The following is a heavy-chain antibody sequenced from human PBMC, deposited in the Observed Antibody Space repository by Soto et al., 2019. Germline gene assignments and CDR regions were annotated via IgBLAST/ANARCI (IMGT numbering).Heavy chain of an antibody. CDR2: IFYSGST. Sequence: QVQLQESGPGLVKPSQTLSLTCTVSSGSFSSGDYYWSWIRQPPGNGLEWIGYIFYSGSTYYNPSLKSRVAISIDTSKNQFSLRLSSVTAADTAVYYCARGMDIYGMDVWGQGTTVTVSS. J-gene: IGHJ6*02. CDR1: SGSFSSGDYY. CDR3: ARGMDIYGMDV. V-gene: IGHV4-30-4*01. D-gene: IGHD2-2*03.